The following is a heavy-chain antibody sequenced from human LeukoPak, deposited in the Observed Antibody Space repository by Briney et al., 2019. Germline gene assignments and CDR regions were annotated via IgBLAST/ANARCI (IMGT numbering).Heavy chain of an antibody. Sequence: GASVKVSCKASGYTFTSYGISWVRQAPGQELEWMGWISAYNDNTNYAQKLQGRVTMTTDTSTSTAYMELRSLRSDDTAVYYCARVHYDILTGYSYFDYWGQGTLVTVSS. V-gene: IGHV1-18*01. CDR2: ISAYNDNT. J-gene: IGHJ4*02. CDR1: GYTFTSYG. CDR3: ARVHYDILTGYSYFDY. D-gene: IGHD3-9*01.